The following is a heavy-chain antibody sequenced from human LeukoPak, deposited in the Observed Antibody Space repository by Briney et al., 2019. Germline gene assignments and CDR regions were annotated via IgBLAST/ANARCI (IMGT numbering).Heavy chain of an antibody. Sequence: SETLSLTCTVSGGSITSTTYYWAWIRQPPGKGLEWIGSVFYTGSTSSGTTYYTPSLRSRLTISVDTSKNQFSLKLNSVPAADTAVYYCARESAAGTPTDYWGQGTLVTVSS. CDR2: VFYTGSTSSGTT. V-gene: IGHV4-39*02. CDR1: GGSITSTTYY. J-gene: IGHJ4*02. D-gene: IGHD6-13*01. CDR3: ARESAAGTPTDY.